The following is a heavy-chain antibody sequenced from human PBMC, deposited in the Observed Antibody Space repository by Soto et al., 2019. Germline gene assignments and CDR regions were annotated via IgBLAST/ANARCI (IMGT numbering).Heavy chain of an antibody. CDR2: MYYSGCT. Sequence: QLQLQESGPGLVTPSETLSLTCTVTGGSILSSSYYWGWIRQPPGKGREWIGSMYYSGCTYYNPALKLRVSISVDASKNQFSLRLSSVTAADTAVYYCARHPFWRYFDWLPLGFDPWGQGTLVTVSS. D-gene: IGHD3-9*01. J-gene: IGHJ5*02. V-gene: IGHV4-39*01. CDR1: GGSILSSSYY. CDR3: ARHPFWRYFDWLPLGFDP.